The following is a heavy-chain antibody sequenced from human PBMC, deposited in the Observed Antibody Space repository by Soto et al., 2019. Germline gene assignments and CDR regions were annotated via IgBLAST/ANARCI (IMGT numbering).Heavy chain of an antibody. V-gene: IGHV1-46*01. CDR1: GYTFSNYY. Sequence: QVQLVQSGAEGKKPGASVKVSCKASGYTFSNYYMHWVRQAPGQGLEWMGIINPSGDSTDYAQKFQGRVTMTRDTSTSTVYMELSSLRSEDTAVYYCARERYGGYDYWGQGTLVTVSS. CDR3: ARERYGGYDY. J-gene: IGHJ4*02. D-gene: IGHD5-12*01. CDR2: INPSGDST.